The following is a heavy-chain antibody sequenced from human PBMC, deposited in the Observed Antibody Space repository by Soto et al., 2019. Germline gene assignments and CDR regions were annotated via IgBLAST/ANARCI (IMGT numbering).Heavy chain of an antibody. Sequence: QLQLQESGPGLVKPSETLSLTCTVSGGSISSSSYYWGWIRQPPGKGLEWIGSIYYSGSTYYNPSLNSRVTISVDTSKNQFSPKLSSVTAADTAVYYCARHQRWLDAFDIWGQGTMVTVSS. D-gene: IGHD6-19*01. CDR2: IYYSGST. V-gene: IGHV4-39*01. CDR3: ARHQRWLDAFDI. J-gene: IGHJ3*02. CDR1: GGSISSSSYY.